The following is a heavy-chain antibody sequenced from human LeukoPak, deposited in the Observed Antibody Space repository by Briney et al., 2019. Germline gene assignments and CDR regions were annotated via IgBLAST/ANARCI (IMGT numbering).Heavy chain of an antibody. CDR1: GGSISSYY. D-gene: IGHD3-10*01. J-gene: IGHJ4*02. CDR3: ASQNYYGSGSYDY. CDR2: IYYSGSN. Sequence: SETLSLTCTVSGGSISSYYWSWIRQPPGKGLEWIGYIYYSGSNNYNPSLKSRVTISVDTSKNQFSLKLSSVTAADTAVYYCASQNYYGSGSYDYWGQGTLVTVSS. V-gene: IGHV4-59*01.